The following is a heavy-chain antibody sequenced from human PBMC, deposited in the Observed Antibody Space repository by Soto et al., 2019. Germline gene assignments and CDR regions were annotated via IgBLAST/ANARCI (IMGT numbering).Heavy chain of an antibody. V-gene: IGHV5-51*01. Sequence: PGESLRISCKGSGYSFTSYWIGWVRQMPGKGLEWMGIIYPGDSDTRYSPSFQGQVTISADKSISTAYLQWSSLKASDTAMYYCASQTRPYXSSTSCPPSPXVWGKGTTVXVSS. J-gene: IGHJ6*04. CDR1: GYSFTSYW. CDR2: IYPGDSDT. D-gene: IGHD2-2*01. CDR3: ASQTRPYXSSTSCPPSPXV.